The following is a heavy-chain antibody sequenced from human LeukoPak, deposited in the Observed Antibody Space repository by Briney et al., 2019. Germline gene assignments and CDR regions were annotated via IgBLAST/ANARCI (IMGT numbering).Heavy chain of an antibody. V-gene: IGHV1-8*01. Sequence: GASVKVSCKASGHTFTSYDINWVRQATGQGLEWMGWMNPNSGNTGYAQKFQGRVTMTRNTSISTAYMELSSLRSEDTAVYYCAGGLGYCSSTSCRKPFDYWGQGTLVTVSS. J-gene: IGHJ4*02. CDR2: MNPNSGNT. CDR3: AGGLGYCSSTSCRKPFDY. D-gene: IGHD2-2*01. CDR1: GHTFTSYD.